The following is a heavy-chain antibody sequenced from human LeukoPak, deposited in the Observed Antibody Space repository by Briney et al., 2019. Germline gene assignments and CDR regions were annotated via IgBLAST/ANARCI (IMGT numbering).Heavy chain of an antibody. V-gene: IGHV4-59*01. Sequence: SETLSLTCTVSGGSISSYYWSWLRQPPGKGLEWIGYIYYSGSTNYNPSLKSRVTISVDTSKNQFSLKLSSVTAADTAAYYCARIRGYSGYAIFDYWGQGTLVTVSS. D-gene: IGHD5-12*01. J-gene: IGHJ4*02. CDR2: IYYSGST. CDR1: GGSISSYY. CDR3: ARIRGYSGYAIFDY.